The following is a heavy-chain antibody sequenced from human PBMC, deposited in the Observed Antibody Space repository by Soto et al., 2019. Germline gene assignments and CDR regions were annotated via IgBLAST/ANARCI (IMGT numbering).Heavy chain of an antibody. J-gene: IGHJ6*02. CDR1: GGTFSSYA. D-gene: IGHD6-19*01. CDR3: ARGEIAVAYTDPLPYGMDV. Sequence: QVQLVQSGAEVKKPGSSVKVSCKASGGTFSSYAISWVRQAPGQGLEWMGGIIPIFGTANYAQKFQGRVTITADEXXSXAXXELSSLRSEDTAVYYCARGEIAVAYTDPLPYGMDVWGQGTTVTVSS. CDR2: IIPIFGTA. V-gene: IGHV1-69*12.